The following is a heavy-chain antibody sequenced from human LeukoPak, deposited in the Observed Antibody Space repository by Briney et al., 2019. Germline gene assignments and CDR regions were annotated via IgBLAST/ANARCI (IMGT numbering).Heavy chain of an antibody. V-gene: IGHV4-38-2*02. Sequence: SETLSLTCNVSGYSISSAYSWGWIRQPPGKGLEWIGSIYHSGITYDNPSLESRVTMSLETSKNQFSLRLSSVAAADTAVYYCARGYNWNGVDSFDYWGQGTLLTASS. CDR2: IYHSGIT. D-gene: IGHD1-1*01. J-gene: IGHJ4*02. CDR1: GYSISSAYS. CDR3: ARGYNWNGVDSFDY.